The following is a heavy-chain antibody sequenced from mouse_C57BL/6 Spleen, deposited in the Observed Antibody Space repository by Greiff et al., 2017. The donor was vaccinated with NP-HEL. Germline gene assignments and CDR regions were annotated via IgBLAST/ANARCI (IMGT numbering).Heavy chain of an antibody. CDR2: IRSKSNNYAT. Sequence: DVKLVESGGGLVQPKGSLKLSCAASGFSFNTYAMNWVRQAPGKGLEWVARIRSKSNNYATYYADSVKDRFTISRDDSESMLYLQMNNLKTEDTAMYYCVVTTVVAHYYAMDYWGQGTSVTVSS. V-gene: IGHV10-1*01. D-gene: IGHD1-1*01. J-gene: IGHJ4*01. CDR1: GFSFNTYA. CDR3: VVTTVVAHYYAMDY.